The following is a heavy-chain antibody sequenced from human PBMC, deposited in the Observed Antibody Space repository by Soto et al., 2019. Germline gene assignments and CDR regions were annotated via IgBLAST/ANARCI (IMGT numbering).Heavy chain of an antibody. CDR2: IYSSGST. CDR1: GASTSTYY. J-gene: IGHJ4*02. Sequence: SETLSFTCTSSGASTSTYYWNWLRHSPGKGLEWIGYIYSSGSTHYNPSLQNRVTISIDTSKNQVSLKVNSVTAADTAVYYCARDHPHSYGVYYFDYWGQGTPVTVS. D-gene: IGHD5-18*01. CDR3: ARDHPHSYGVYYFDY. V-gene: IGHV4-59*01.